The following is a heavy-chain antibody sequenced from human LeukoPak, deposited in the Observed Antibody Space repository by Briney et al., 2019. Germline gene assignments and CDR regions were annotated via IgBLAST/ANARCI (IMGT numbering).Heavy chain of an antibody. Sequence: PSETLSLTCSVSGGSISGYYWTWIRQPAGKGLEWIGRVYTSGSTHYNPSLKTRLTMSVDTSKNQFSLKLSSVTAADTAVYYCARLITGTTTAVDIWGQGTMATVSS. V-gene: IGHV4-4*07. D-gene: IGHD1-7*01. J-gene: IGHJ3*02. CDR2: VYTSGST. CDR1: GGSISGYY. CDR3: ARLITGTTTAVDI.